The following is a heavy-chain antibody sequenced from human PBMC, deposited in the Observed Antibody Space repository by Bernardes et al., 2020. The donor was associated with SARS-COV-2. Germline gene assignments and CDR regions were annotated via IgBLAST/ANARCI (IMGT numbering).Heavy chain of an antibody. V-gene: IGHV3-21*01. D-gene: IGHD5-18*01. CDR2: ISSSSSYI. Sequence: GGSLRLSCAASGFTFSSYSMNWVRQAPGKGLEWVASISSSSSYIYYADSVKGRFTISRDNAKNSLYLQMNSLRAEDTAVYYCASHGGRRGYSYGYFGMDVWGQGTTVTVSS. CDR3: ASHGGRRGYSYGYFGMDV. J-gene: IGHJ6*02. CDR1: GFTFSSYS.